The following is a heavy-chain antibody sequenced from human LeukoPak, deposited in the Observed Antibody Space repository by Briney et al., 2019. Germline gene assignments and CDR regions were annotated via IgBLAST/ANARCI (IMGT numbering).Heavy chain of an antibody. Sequence: PSETLSLTCAVYGGSFSGYYWSWIRQPPGKGLEWIGEINHSGSTSYNPSLKSRVTISVDTSKNQFSLRLSSVTAADTAVYYCARARSGSDDFWSGYCFDYWGQGTLVTVSS. D-gene: IGHD3-3*01. CDR2: INHSGST. CDR3: ARARSGSDDFWSGYCFDY. J-gene: IGHJ4*02. CDR1: GGSFSGYY. V-gene: IGHV4-34*01.